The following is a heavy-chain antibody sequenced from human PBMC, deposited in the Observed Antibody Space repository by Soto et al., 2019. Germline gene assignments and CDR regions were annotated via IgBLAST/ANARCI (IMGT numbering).Heavy chain of an antibody. CDR1: GYTFTSYA. V-gene: IGHV1-3*01. D-gene: IGHD3-16*01. CDR3: ARGLRVLWFDP. Sequence: QVQLVQSGAEVKKPGASVKVSCKASGYTFTSYAMHWVRQTPGQRLEWMGWINAGNGNTKYSQKFQGRVTITRDTSASTAYMELSSLRSEDTAVYYCARGLRVLWFDPWGQGTLVTVSS. J-gene: IGHJ5*02. CDR2: INAGNGNT.